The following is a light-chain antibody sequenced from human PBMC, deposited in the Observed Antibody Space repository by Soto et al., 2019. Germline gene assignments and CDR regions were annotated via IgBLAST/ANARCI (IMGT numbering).Light chain of an antibody. J-gene: IGKJ1*01. V-gene: IGKV1-39*01. CDR3: QQTYTTPPT. CDR2: STS. CDR1: QNINTY. Sequence: DIQMTQSPSSLSASVGDRVTITCRASQNINTYLNWYQQKPGKAPKLLIYSTSSLQSGVPSRFSGSGPGTDFTLTISSLQSEDFATYCCQQTYTTPPTFGQGTKVEIK.